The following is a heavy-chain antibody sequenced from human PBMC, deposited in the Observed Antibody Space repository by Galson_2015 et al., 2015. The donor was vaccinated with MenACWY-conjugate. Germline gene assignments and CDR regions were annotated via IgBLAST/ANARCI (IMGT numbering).Heavy chain of an antibody. Sequence: SLRLSCAASGFTFSAYYMSWIRHTPGKGLEWVSYISSINRDTNYAESVRGRFTISRDNAKNLLYLQMNSLRAEDTAVYYCARGGVTILGVVLYGMDVWGQGTTVTVSS. V-gene: IGHV3-11*06. D-gene: IGHD3-3*01. CDR2: ISSINRDT. CDR1: GFTFSAYY. J-gene: IGHJ6*02. CDR3: ARGGVTILGVVLYGMDV.